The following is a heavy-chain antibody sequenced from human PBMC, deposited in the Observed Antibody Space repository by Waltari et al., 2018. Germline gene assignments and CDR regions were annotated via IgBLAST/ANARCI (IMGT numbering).Heavy chain of an antibody. CDR2: IRREPYNYAT. V-gene: IGHV3-73*01. CDR1: GSGFTGTS. CDR3: SGGEVTGTDF. J-gene: IGHJ4*02. Sequence: EVQVVESGGGLVQPGGSLKLSCATSGSGFTGTSIHWVRQTSGKGLEWVGRIRREPYNYATAYSASVKGRFTISRDDSKNTAFLQMNSLMTEDTAVYYCSGGEVTGTDFWGQGTLVTVSS. D-gene: IGHD6-19*01.